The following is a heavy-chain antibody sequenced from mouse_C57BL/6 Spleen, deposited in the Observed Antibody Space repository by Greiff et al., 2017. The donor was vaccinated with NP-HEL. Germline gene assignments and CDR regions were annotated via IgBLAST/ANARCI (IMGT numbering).Heavy chain of an antibody. J-gene: IGHJ2*01. CDR3: ARFTVVAYYFDY. D-gene: IGHD1-1*01. V-gene: IGHV1-69*01. CDR2: IDPSDSYT. Sequence: QVQLKQPGAELVMPGASVKLSCKASGYTFTSYWMHWVKQRPGQGLEWIGEIDPSDSYTNYNQKFKGKSTLTVDKSSSTAYMQLSSLTSEDSAVYYCARFTVVAYYFDYWGQGTTLTVSS. CDR1: GYTFTSYW.